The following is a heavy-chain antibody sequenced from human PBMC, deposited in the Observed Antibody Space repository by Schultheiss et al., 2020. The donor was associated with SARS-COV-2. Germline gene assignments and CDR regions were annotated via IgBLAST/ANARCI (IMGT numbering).Heavy chain of an antibody. D-gene: IGHD1-7*01. J-gene: IGHJ4*02. V-gene: IGHV3-52*01. CDR2: IKCDGSEK. CDR3: ARERRLTGTTSLFDY. Sequence: GGSLRLSCAASGLTFSSSWMHWVCQGPEKGLEWVADIKCDGSEKDYVDSVKGRFTISRDNAKNSLYLQMNSLRAEDTAVYYCARERRLTGTTSLFDYWGQGTLVTVSS. CDR1: GLTFSSSW.